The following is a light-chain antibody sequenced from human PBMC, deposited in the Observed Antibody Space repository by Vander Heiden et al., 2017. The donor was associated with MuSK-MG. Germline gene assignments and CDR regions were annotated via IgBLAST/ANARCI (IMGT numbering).Light chain of an antibody. Sequence: QSALTQPPSASGSPGQSVTISCTGSSRNIGSYNYVSWYQQHPGKAPKLIIYEVSERPSGVPDRFSGSKSGNTASLTVSGLQADDEADYYCNSYAGTHYVFGTGTKVTVL. CDR2: EVS. CDR3: NSYAGTHYV. V-gene: IGLV2-8*01. J-gene: IGLJ1*01. CDR1: SRNIGSYNY.